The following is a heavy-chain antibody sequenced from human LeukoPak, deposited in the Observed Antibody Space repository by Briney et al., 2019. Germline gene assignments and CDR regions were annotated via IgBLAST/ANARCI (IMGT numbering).Heavy chain of an antibody. V-gene: IGHV4-31*03. Sequence: SETLSLTCIVSGGSISSGGYYWSWIRQHPGKGLEWIGYIYYSGSTYYNPSLKSRVTISVDTSKNQFSLKLSSVTAADTAVYYCARHHGGTYPGLFDYWGQGSLVTVSS. CDR2: IYYSGST. CDR1: GGSISSGGYY. J-gene: IGHJ4*02. D-gene: IGHD2-15*01. CDR3: ARHHGGTYPGLFDY.